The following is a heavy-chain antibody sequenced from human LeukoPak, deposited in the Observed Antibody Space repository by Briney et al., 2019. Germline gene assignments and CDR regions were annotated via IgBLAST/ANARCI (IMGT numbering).Heavy chain of an antibody. CDR2: ISYDGSNK. CDR3: ARGGHCSSTSCYGYYYYYGMDV. Sequence: GRSLRLSCAASGFTFSSYAMHWVRQAPGKGLEWVAVISYDGSNKYYADSVKGRFTISGDNSKNTLYLQMNSLRAEDTAVYYCARGGHCSSTSCYGYYYYYGMDVWGQGTTVTVSS. D-gene: IGHD2-2*01. CDR1: GFTFSSYA. J-gene: IGHJ6*02. V-gene: IGHV3-30-3*01.